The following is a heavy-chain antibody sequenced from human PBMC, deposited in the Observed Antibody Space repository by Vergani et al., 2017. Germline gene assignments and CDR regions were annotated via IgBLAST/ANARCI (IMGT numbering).Heavy chain of an antibody. V-gene: IGHV4-59*10. CDR2: IYTSGST. D-gene: IGHD2-15*01. J-gene: IGHJ6*02. Sequence: QVQLQQWGAGLLKPSETLSLTCAVYGGSFSSYYWSWIRQPAGKGLEWIGRIYTSGSTNYNPSLKSRVTMSVDTSKNQFSLKLRFVTAADTAVYYWARGPVVVVAEGGSGYYYYGMDVWGQGTTVTVSS. CDR1: GGSFSSYY. CDR3: ARGPVVVVAEGGSGYYYYGMDV.